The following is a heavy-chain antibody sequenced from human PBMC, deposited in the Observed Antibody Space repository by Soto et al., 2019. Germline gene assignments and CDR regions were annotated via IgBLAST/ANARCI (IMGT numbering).Heavy chain of an antibody. V-gene: IGHV4-34*01. D-gene: IGHD2-15*01. CDR3: ARVGIVVVVAAYFDY. J-gene: IGHJ4*02. CDR1: GGSFSGYY. Sequence: QVQLQQWGAGLLKPSETLSLTCAVYGGSFSGYYWSWIRQSPGKGLEWIGEINHSGSTNYNPSLKSRVTISVDTSKNQFSLKLSSVTAADTAVYYCARVGIVVVVAAYFDYWGQGTLVTVSS. CDR2: INHSGST.